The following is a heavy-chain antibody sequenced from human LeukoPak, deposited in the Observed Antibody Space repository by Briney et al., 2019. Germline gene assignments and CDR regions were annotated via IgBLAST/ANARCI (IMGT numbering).Heavy chain of an antibody. V-gene: IGHV1-8*01. CDR2: MNPNSGNT. CDR3: ARDRRVSSSWYPEYWFDP. J-gene: IGHJ5*02. CDR1: GYTFTSYD. D-gene: IGHD6-13*01. Sequence: ASVKVSCKASGYTFTSYDINWVRQATGQGLEWMGWMNPNSGNTGYAQKFQGRVTMTRNTSISTAYMELSSLRPEDTAVYYCARDRRVSSSWYPEYWFDPWGQGTLVTVSS.